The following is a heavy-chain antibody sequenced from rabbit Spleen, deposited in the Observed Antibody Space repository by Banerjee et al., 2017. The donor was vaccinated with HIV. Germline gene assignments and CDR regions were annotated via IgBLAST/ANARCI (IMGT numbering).Heavy chain of an antibody. CDR1: GIDFSTYSY. V-gene: IGHV1S45*01. D-gene: IGHD8-1*01. CDR3: ARDPVIAGSAYYDL. Sequence: QEQLVESGGGLVQPEGSLTLTCKASGIDFSTYSYMCWVRQAPGKGLEWIACICAGISDSTYYASWAKGRFTISETSSTTVTLQMTSLTAADTATYFCARDPVIAGSAYYDLWGPGTLVTVS. J-gene: IGHJ4*01. CDR2: ICAGISDST.